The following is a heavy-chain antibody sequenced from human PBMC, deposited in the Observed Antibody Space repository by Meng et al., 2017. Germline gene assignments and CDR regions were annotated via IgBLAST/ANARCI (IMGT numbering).Heavy chain of an antibody. CDR3: ARELKEQSFAWGY. J-gene: IGHJ4*02. CDR2: INHSGST. V-gene: IGHV4-34*01. Sequence: VQVQRRGPGLLKPSETLSLPCAVYVGSFSCYYWSWLRQPPGKGLEWIWEINHSGSTNYNPSLKSRVTISVDTSKNQLSLKLSSVTAADTAVYYCARELKEQSFAWGYWGQGTLVTVSS. D-gene: IGHD3-16*01. CDR1: VGSFSCYY.